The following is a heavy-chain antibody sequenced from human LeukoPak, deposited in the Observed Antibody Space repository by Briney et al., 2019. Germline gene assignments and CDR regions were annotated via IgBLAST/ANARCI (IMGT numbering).Heavy chain of an antibody. CDR2: IHSGGTT. CDR3: ARDSPHGYTLGHRYYFMDV. D-gene: IGHD5-18*01. V-gene: IGHV4-4*07. Sequence: SETLSLTFTVSGGSISPYYWTWIRQSAGQGLEFVGRIHSGGTTNYNPSLANRVSLSVDTSNNQVSLRLSSVTAADTAVYYCARDSPHGYTLGHRYYFMDVWGKGTTVTV. J-gene: IGHJ6*03. CDR1: GGSISPYY.